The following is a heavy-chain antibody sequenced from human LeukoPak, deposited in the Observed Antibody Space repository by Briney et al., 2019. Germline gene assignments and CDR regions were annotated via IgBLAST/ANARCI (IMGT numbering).Heavy chain of an antibody. CDR3: ARDLHYYDSSGYYYGFDY. D-gene: IGHD3-22*01. CDR1: GFTFSSYA. J-gene: IGHJ4*02. V-gene: IGHV3-30-3*01. Sequence: GRSLRLSCAASGFTFSSYAMHWVRQAPGKGLEWVAVILYDGSNKYYADSVKGRFTISRDNSKNTLYLQMNSLRAEDTAVYYCARDLHYYDSSGYYYGFDYWGQGTLVTVSS. CDR2: ILYDGSNK.